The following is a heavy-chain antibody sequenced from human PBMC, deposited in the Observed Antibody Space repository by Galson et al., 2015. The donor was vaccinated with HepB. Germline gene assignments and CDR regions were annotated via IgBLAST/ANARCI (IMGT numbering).Heavy chain of an antibody. CDR2: IYSGGST. CDR3: YCESGYYTGADY. CDR1: GFTVSSNY. Sequence: SLRLSCAASGFTVSSNYMSWVRQAPGKGLEWVSVIYSGGSTYYADSVKGRFTISRDNSKNTLYLQMNSLRAEDTAVYYCYCESGYYTGADYWGQGTLVTVSS. D-gene: IGHD3-3*01. V-gene: IGHV3-66*01. J-gene: IGHJ4*02.